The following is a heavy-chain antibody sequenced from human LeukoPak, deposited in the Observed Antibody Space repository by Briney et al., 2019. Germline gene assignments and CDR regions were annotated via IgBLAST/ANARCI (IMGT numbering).Heavy chain of an antibody. Sequence: GGSLRLSCAASGFTFSRYDMSWVRQAPGKGLEWVSSIGSSGGSTYYADSVKGRFTISRDNSKNTLYLQMSSLRAEDTAVYYCARQVVTLSSDAFDIWGQGTMVTVSS. CDR1: GFTFSRYD. D-gene: IGHD2-21*02. CDR2: IGSSGGST. J-gene: IGHJ3*02. V-gene: IGHV3-23*01. CDR3: ARQVVTLSSDAFDI.